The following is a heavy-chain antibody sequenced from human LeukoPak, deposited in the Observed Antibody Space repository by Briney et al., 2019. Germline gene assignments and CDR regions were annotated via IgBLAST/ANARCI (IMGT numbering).Heavy chain of an antibody. CDR1: GYSIRSGYL. CDR3: ARGSPSGSYGDLDY. Sequence: PSETLSLTCAVSGYSIRSGYLWGSLRQPPGKGLEWIGSIYHSGGTNYSPSLKSRVTISVDTSKNQFSLMLSSVTAADTAVYYSARGSPSGSYGDLDYWGQGMLVTVSS. D-gene: IGHD3-10*01. CDR2: IYHSGGT. V-gene: IGHV4-38-2*01. J-gene: IGHJ4*02.